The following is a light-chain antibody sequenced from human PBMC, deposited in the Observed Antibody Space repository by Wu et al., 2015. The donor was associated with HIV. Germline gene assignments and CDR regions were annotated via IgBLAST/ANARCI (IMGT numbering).Light chain of an antibody. J-gene: IGKJ2*03. Sequence: EIVMTQSPATLSVSPGERATLSCRASQSVSSNLAWYQQKPGQAPRLLIYGASARATGIPARFNGSGSVTEFTLSISSLQSEDVAVYHCQQYNNWPPYSFGQGTKLEIK. CDR3: QQYNNWPPYS. CDR2: GAS. V-gene: IGKV3-15*01. CDR1: QSVSSN.